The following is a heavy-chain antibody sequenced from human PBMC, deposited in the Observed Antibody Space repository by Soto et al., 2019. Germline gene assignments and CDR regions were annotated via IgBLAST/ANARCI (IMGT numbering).Heavy chain of an antibody. D-gene: IGHD6-6*01. CDR1: GFSLTTSGVG. Sequence: SGPTLVNPTQTLTLTCSFSGFSLTTSGVGVGWVRQPPGKALEWLAHIYWSGDEHYRPSLKSRLSITKDASKNQVVLTMTNMDPVDTATYYCARGIATRPVFAFDVWGQGTMVTVSS. CDR3: ARGIATRPVFAFDV. V-gene: IGHV2-5*01. J-gene: IGHJ3*01. CDR2: IYWSGDE.